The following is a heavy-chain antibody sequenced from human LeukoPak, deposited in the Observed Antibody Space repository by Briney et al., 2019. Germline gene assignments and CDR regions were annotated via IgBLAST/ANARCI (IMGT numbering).Heavy chain of an antibody. CDR3: AREAPWDYVWGSYRHLDY. CDR1: GFTFSSYV. Sequence: GGSLRLSCAASGFTFSSYVMNWVRQAPGKGLEWVSYISSSGSTICYADSVKGRFTTSRDNAKNSLYLQMNSLRAEDTAVYYCAREAPWDYVWGSYRHLDYWGQGTLVTVSS. D-gene: IGHD3-16*02. V-gene: IGHV3-48*03. J-gene: IGHJ4*02. CDR2: ISSSGSTI.